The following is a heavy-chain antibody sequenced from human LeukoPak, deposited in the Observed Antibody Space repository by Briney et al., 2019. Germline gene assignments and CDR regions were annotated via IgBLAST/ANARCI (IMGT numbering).Heavy chain of an antibody. V-gene: IGHV3-7*01. D-gene: IGHD3-3*01. Sequence: PGGSLRLSCVASGFPFSGYWMSWVRQAPGKGLEWVANIKQDGSEKYYVDSVKGRFTISRDNAKNSLYLQMNSLRAEDTAVYYCARETYYDFWSGYYTAWNWFDPWGQGTLVTVSS. J-gene: IGHJ5*02. CDR3: ARETYYDFWSGYYTAWNWFDP. CDR1: GFPFSGYW. CDR2: IKQDGSEK.